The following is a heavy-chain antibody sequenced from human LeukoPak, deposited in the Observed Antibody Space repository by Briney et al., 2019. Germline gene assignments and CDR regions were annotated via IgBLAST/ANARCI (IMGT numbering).Heavy chain of an antibody. D-gene: IGHD6-13*01. CDR3: ARSIPYGTTWYGRSDY. V-gene: IGHV3-7*03. Sequence: GGSLRLSCAASGFPFSSYSMTWVRQAPGKGLEWVANIKPDGSTKFYVDSVKGRFTISRDNALNSLYLQMNSLRAEDTAIYYCARSIPYGTTWYGRSDYWGQGTLVTVSS. CDR1: GFPFSSYS. CDR2: IKPDGSTK. J-gene: IGHJ4*02.